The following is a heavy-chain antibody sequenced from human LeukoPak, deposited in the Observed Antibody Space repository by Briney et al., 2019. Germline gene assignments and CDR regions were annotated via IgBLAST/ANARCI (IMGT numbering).Heavy chain of an antibody. CDR3: ASAKNSARHNFDY. CDR2: MSHDGSQQ. V-gene: IGHV3-30*04. Sequence: GRSLRLSCAASGFSFSDYTMRWVRQAPGKGLEWVTVMSHDGSQQYYADSVKGRFTISRDNSKNTLYLEMSSLRGDDSAMYYCASAKNSARHNFDYWGQGTLVTVSS. D-gene: IGHD4-11*01. CDR1: GFSFSDYT. J-gene: IGHJ4*02.